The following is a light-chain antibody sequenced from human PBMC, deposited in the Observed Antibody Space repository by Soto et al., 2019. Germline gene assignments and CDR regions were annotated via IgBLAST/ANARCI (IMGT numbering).Light chain of an antibody. CDR2: AAS. CDR1: RGISSY. Sequence: DIQLTQSPSFLSASVGDRVTITCRASRGISSYLAWYQQKPGKAPKLLIYAASTLHTGVPSRFSGSGSGTEFTLTISSLQPEDFAVYYCQQYGSSITFGQGTRLEIK. V-gene: IGKV1-9*01. CDR3: QQYGSSIT. J-gene: IGKJ5*01.